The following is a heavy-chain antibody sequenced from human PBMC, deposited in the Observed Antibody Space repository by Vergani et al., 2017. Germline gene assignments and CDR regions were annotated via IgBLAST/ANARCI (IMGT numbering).Heavy chain of an antibody. J-gene: IGHJ6*02. CDR2: ISGSGGST. D-gene: IGHD2-8*01. CDR3: AGGGGRLYPPYGLDV. V-gene: IGHV3-23*04. CDR1: GFTFSSYA. Sequence: VQLVESGGGVVQPGGSLRLSCAASGFTFSSYAMSWVRQAPGKGLEWVSAISGSGGSTYYADSVKGRFTISRDNSKNSLYLKMNSLRAEDTAVYYCAGGGGRLYPPYGLDVWGQGTTVTVSS.